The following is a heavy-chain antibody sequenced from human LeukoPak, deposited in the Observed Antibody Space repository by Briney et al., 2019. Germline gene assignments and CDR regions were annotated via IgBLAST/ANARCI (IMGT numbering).Heavy chain of an antibody. CDR2: IYYTGST. CDR1: GGSLNTSHYF. Sequence: SETLSLTCTVSGGSLNTSHYFWGWIRQPPGKGLEWIGSIYYTGSTYYNPSLKSRVTMSIDTSKNQFSLKLSSVTAADTAVYYCARQGTMTAFNYWGQGTLVTVSS. V-gene: IGHV4-39*01. J-gene: IGHJ4*02. D-gene: IGHD4-17*01. CDR3: ARQGTMTAFNY.